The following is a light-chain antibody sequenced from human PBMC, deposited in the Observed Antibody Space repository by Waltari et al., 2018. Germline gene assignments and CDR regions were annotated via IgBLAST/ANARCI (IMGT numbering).Light chain of an antibody. CDR2: DNN. Sequence: HSVLTQPPSVSAAPGQDVTIFCSGSSSNIGNNYVSWYQQVPGTAPKLLIFDNNERPSGIPYRFSGSKSGTSATRDITGLQTGDEAHYYCATWDSSLSGGVFGGGTKVTVL. V-gene: IGLV1-51*01. J-gene: IGLJ2*01. CDR3: ATWDSSLSGGV. CDR1: SSNIGNNY.